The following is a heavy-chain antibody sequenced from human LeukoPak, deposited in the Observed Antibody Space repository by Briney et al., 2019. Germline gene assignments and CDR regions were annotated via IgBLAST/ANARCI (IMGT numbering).Heavy chain of an antibody. D-gene: IGHD5-24*01. CDR2: ISWNSGSI. V-gene: IGHV3-9*01. Sequence: GESLRLSCAASGYTFDDYAMHWVRQAPGKGLEWVSGISWNSGSIGYADSVKGRFTISRDNAKNSLYLQMNSLRAEDTALYYCAKDLQHGYNGGYGMDVWGQGTTVTVSS. CDR3: AKDLQHGYNGGYGMDV. CDR1: GYTFDDYA. J-gene: IGHJ6*02.